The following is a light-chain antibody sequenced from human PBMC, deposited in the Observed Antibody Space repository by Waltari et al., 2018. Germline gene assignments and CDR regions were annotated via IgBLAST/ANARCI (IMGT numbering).Light chain of an antibody. CDR3: NSYTSSSTWV. CDR1: SSDVGGYNY. J-gene: IGLJ3*02. Sequence: QSALTQPASVSGSPGQSITISCTGTSSDVGGYNYVSWYQQHPGKAPKLMIFDVSKRPSGVSNRFSGSKSGSTASLTSSGLQAEDEADFYCNSYTSSSTWVFGGGTKLTVL. CDR2: DVS. V-gene: IGLV2-14*01.